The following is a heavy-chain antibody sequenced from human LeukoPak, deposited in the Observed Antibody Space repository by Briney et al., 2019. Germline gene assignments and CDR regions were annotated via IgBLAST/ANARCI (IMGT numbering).Heavy chain of an antibody. V-gene: IGHV4-39*01. CDR2: IYYSGST. CDR1: GGSISSSSYY. J-gene: IGHJ4*02. Sequence: SETLSLTCTVSGGSISSSSYYWGWIRQPPGKGLEWIGSIYYSGSTYYNPSLKSRVTISVDTSKNQFSLKLSSVTAADTAVYYCARHASHHQNFDYWGQGALVTVSS. CDR3: ARHASHHQNFDY. D-gene: IGHD1-14*01.